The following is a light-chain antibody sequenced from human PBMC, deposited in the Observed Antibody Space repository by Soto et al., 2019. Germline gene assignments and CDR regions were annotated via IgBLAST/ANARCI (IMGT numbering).Light chain of an antibody. CDR1: QSVVSW. CDR2: KAS. V-gene: IGKV1-5*03. J-gene: IGKJ1*01. CDR3: QQYNIYWT. Sequence: DIQMTQSPSTLSASVGDRVTITCRASQSVVSWLAWYQQKPGKAPKLLIYKASSLASGVPSRFSGSGSGTEFTLTISSLHPDDFATYDCQQYNIYWTFGQGTKVEIK.